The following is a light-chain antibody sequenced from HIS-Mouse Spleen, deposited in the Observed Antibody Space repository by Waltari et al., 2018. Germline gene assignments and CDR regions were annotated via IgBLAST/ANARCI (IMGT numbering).Light chain of an antibody. CDR1: SSNIGHNY. J-gene: IGLJ7*02. Sequence: QSVLTQPPSVSASPGQKVTISCSGSSSNIGHNYVSWYQQPPGTAPKLLIYNNNKRPSGIPDRFSGSKSGTSATLGITGLQTGDEADYYCGTWDSSLSAAVFGGGTQLTAL. V-gene: IGLV1-51*01. CDR3: GTWDSSLSAAV. CDR2: NNN.